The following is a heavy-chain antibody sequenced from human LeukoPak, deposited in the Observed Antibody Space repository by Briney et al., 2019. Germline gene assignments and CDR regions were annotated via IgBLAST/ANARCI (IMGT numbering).Heavy chain of an antibody. CDR2: ISSSSSYI. CDR1: GFTFSSYS. J-gene: IGHJ4*02. CDR3: ARETDSSGYRVDY. Sequence: GGSLRLSCAASGFTFSSYSMTWVRQAPGKGLEWVSSISSSSSYIYYADSVKGRFTISRDNAKNSLYLQMNSLRAEDTAVYYCARETDSSGYRVDYWGQGTLVTVSS. D-gene: IGHD3-22*01. V-gene: IGHV3-21*01.